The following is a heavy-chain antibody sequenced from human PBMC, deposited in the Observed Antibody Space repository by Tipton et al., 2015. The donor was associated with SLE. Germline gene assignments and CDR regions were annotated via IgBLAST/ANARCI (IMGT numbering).Heavy chain of an antibody. CDR1: GASVRNHY. J-gene: IGHJ2*01. D-gene: IGHD4-17*01. Sequence: TLSLTCTVSGASVRNHYWGWIRQSAGRGLEWIGRIYSSGDRDYNPSLRSRVTMSIDASQNRVSLRLKSVSAADTAVYYCARGSDGEYVRYFDVWGPGTLVTVSS. CDR2: IYSSGDR. CDR3: ARGSDGEYVRYFDV. V-gene: IGHV4-4*07.